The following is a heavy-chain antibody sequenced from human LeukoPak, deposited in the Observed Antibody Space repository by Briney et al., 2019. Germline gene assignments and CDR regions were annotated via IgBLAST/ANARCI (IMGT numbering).Heavy chain of an antibody. D-gene: IGHD3-9*01. CDR3: ARDYDILTGYPPGDY. V-gene: IGHV1-18*01. J-gene: IGHJ4*02. Sequence: ASEKVSCKASGYSFTSYGISWVRQAPGQGLEWMGWISAYNGNTNYAQKFQGRVTMTTDTSTSTAYMELRSLRSDDTAVYYCARDYDILTGYPPGDYWGQGTLVTVSS. CDR1: GYSFTSYG. CDR2: ISAYNGNT.